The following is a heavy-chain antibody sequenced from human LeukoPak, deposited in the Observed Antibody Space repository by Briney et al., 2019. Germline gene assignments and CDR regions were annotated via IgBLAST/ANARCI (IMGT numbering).Heavy chain of an antibody. CDR2: IIPIFGTA. J-gene: IGHJ6*03. CDR1: GGTCSSYA. V-gene: IGHV1-69*01. Sequence: SVKVSCKASGGTCSSYAISWVRQAPGQGLEWMGGIIPIFGTASYAQKFQGGVTITADESTSTAYMALSSLRSEDTAVYYCAREMYYYRSGSPGGYYYMDVWGKGTTVTVSS. D-gene: IGHD3-10*01. CDR3: AREMYYYRSGSPGGYYYMDV.